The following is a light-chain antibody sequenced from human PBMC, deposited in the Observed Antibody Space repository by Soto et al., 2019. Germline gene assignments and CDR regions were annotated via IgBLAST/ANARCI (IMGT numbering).Light chain of an antibody. J-gene: IGKJ2*01. CDR1: QGINSF. CDR2: GAS. CDR3: QQLTNYRFT. Sequence: IQLTQSPSSLSASVGDRVTITCRASQGINSFLAWYQQKPGKAPKLLIYGASTLQSGVPSRFSGSGSGTDFTLTISSVEPEDVATYYCQQLTNYRFTFGQRTKLQIK. V-gene: IGKV1-9*01.